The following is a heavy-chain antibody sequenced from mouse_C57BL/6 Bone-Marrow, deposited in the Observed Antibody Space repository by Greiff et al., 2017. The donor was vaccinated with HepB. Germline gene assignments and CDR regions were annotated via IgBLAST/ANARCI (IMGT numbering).Heavy chain of an antibody. CDR2: IYPGDGDT. CDR3: ARGPYYYGSSYWYCDV. CDR1: GYAFSSYW. Sequence: VQLQQSGAELVKPGASVKISCKASGYAFSSYWMNWVKQRPGKGLEWIGQIYPGDGDTNYNGKFKGKATLTADKSSSTAYMQLSSLTSEDSAVYFCARGPYYYGSSYWYCDVWGTGTTVTVSS. J-gene: IGHJ1*03. D-gene: IGHD1-1*01. V-gene: IGHV1-80*01.